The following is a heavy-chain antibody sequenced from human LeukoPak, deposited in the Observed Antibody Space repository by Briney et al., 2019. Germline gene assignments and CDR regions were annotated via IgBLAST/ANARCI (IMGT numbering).Heavy chain of an antibody. Sequence: GGSLRLSCAVSGITLSNYGMSWVRQAPGKGLEWVAGLSGSGGRTNYADSVQGRFTISRDNPKNTLYLQMNSLRAEDTAVYYCARESSGYANDYWGQGTLVTVSS. CDR3: ARESSGYANDY. J-gene: IGHJ4*02. CDR1: GITLSNYG. D-gene: IGHD2-15*01. V-gene: IGHV3-23*01. CDR2: LSGSGGRT.